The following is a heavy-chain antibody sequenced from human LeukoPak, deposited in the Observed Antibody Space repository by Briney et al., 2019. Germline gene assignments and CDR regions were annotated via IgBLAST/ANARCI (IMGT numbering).Heavy chain of an antibody. CDR2: IYYTGRT. Sequence: SETLSLTCTVSGGSIRSYYWSWIGQPPGQGLEWIGYIYYTGRTNYHPPLKTRVTISVDTSKYRFSLRLSSGTTADTAMYYCARVTPVAGTFGHYYFDYWGQGTLVTVSS. D-gene: IGHD3-16*01. V-gene: IGHV4-59*01. CDR1: GGSIRSYY. CDR3: ARVTPVAGTFGHYYFDY. J-gene: IGHJ4*02.